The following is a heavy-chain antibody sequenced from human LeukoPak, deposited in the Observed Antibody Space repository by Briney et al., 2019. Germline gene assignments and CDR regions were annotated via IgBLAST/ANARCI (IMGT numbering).Heavy chain of an antibody. V-gene: IGHV4-59*01. Sequence: SETLSLTCTVSGGSISRYYWSWIRQPPGKGLEWIGYIYYSGSTNYNPSLKSRVTISRDTSKNQFSLKLSSVTAADTAVYYCARVYDILTGWVFDYWGQGTLVTVSS. CDR2: IYYSGST. CDR1: GGSISRYY. CDR3: ARVYDILTGWVFDY. J-gene: IGHJ4*02. D-gene: IGHD3-9*01.